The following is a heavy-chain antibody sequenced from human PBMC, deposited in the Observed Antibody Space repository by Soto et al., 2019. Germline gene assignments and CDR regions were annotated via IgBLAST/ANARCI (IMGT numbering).Heavy chain of an antibody. V-gene: IGHV4-30-4*08. J-gene: IGHJ5*02. CDR3: VRLIGNSWLDT. D-gene: IGHD2-8*01. Sequence: SETLSLTCTVSGDSISSGGYFWTWIRQFPGNGLEWIGKIYSSGTAYYSPSLKSRVTMSVDTSNNQVSLQLNSVTPDDTAVYYCVRLIGNSWLDTWGQGTLVTVSS. CDR2: IYSSGTA. CDR1: GDSISSGGYF.